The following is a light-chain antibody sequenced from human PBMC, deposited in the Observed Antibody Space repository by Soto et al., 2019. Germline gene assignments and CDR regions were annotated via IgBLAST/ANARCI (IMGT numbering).Light chain of an antibody. Sequence: DIQLTQSPSFLSASVGDRVTITCRATHDIRSHLAWYQQKPGRAPKLLISETSTLQRGVPSRFSGSGFGTEFALTVTSLQPEDFATYYCLQVNAAPLTFGGGTKVEIK. CDR2: ETS. CDR1: HDIRSH. CDR3: LQVNAAPLT. J-gene: IGKJ4*01. V-gene: IGKV1-9*01.